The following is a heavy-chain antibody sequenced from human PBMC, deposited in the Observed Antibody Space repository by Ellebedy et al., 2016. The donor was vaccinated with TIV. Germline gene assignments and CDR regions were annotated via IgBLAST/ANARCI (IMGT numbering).Heavy chain of an antibody. V-gene: IGHV3-49*03. Sequence: GESLKISXTASGFTFGDYAMSWFRQAPGKGLEWVGFIRSKAYGGTTEYAASVKGRFTISRDDSKSIAYLQMNSLKTEDTAVYYCTPDYGGPFDPWGQGTLVTVSS. CDR3: TPDYGGPFDP. D-gene: IGHD4-23*01. CDR1: GFTFGDYA. CDR2: IRSKAYGGTT. J-gene: IGHJ5*02.